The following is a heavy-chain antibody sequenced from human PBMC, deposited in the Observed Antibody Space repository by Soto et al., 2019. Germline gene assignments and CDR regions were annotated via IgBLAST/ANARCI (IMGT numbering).Heavy chain of an antibody. V-gene: IGHV1-69*13. J-gene: IGHJ6*02. CDR3: ARENRIADYYYGMYV. CDR2: IIPIFGTA. D-gene: IGHD6-13*01. Sequence: SVKVSCKASGGTFSSYAISWVRQAPGQVLEWMGGIIPIFGTANYAQKFQGRVTITADESTSTAYMELSSLRSEDTAVYYCARENRIADYYYGMYVWGQGTTVTVSS. CDR1: GGTFSSYA.